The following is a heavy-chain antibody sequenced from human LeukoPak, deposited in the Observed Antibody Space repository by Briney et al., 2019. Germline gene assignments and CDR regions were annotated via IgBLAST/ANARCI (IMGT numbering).Heavy chain of an antibody. D-gene: IGHD2-15*01. Sequence: ASVKVSCKASGYTFTSYGISWVRQAPGQGLEWMGWISGYNGNTNYAQKLQGRVTMTTDTSTSTAYMELRSLRSDDTAVYYCARDLGRRCSGGRCYYYYDYMDVWGKGTTVTISS. CDR1: GYTFTSYG. J-gene: IGHJ6*03. V-gene: IGHV1-18*01. CDR3: ARDLGRRCSGGRCYYYYDYMDV. CDR2: ISGYNGNT.